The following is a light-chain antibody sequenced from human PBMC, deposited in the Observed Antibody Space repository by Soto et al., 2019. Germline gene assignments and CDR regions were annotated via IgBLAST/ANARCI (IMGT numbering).Light chain of an antibody. V-gene: IGLV2-23*02. CDR3: CSYAGSDTFL. Sequence: QSALTQPASVSGSPGQLITISCAGTSSDVGTYNLVSWFQHHPGRAPILIIYQVNKRPSGLSNRFSGSKSGNTASLTISGLQAEDEADYFCCSYAGSDTFLFGGGTKVTVL. CDR1: SSDVGTYNL. CDR2: QVN. J-gene: IGLJ2*01.